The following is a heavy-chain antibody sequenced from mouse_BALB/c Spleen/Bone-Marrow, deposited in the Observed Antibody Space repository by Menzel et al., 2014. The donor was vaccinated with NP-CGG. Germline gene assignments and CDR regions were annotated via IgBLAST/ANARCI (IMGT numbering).Heavy chain of an antibody. J-gene: IGHJ2*01. V-gene: IGHV5-17*02. CDR2: ISSGSSTI. CDR1: GFTFSSFG. CDR3: ARARLRGYYFDY. Sequence: DVMLVESGGGLVQPGGSRKLSRAASGFTFSSFGMHWVRQAPEKGLEWVAYISSGSSTIYYADTLKGRFTISRDNPKNSQFLQMTSLRSEDTAMYCCARARLRGYYFDYWGQGTTLTVSP. D-gene: IGHD3-2*02.